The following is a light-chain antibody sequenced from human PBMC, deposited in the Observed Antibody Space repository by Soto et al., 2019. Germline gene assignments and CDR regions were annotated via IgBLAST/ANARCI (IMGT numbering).Light chain of an antibody. CDR1: LSIRNY. CDR3: QQSYSTPYT. CDR2: VAS. Sequence: DIQMTQSPSSLSASVGDRVTMTCRASLSIRNYVNWYQQKPGKAPKFLIYVASTLQSGVPSRFSGSGSGTDFTLTISSLQPEDFATYYCQQSYSTPYTFGPGTKLEIK. V-gene: IGKV1-39*01. J-gene: IGKJ2*01.